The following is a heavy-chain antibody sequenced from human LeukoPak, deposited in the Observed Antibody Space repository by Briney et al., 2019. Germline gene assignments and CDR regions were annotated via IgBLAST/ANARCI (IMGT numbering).Heavy chain of an antibody. Sequence: RGGSLRLSCAASGFTFRNYWMHWVRQAPGKGLVWVSRINSDGSSTRYADSVKGRFTISRDNATNTLYLQMNSLRAEDTAVYYCARDSGYNPANDYWGQGTLVTVSS. V-gene: IGHV3-74*01. J-gene: IGHJ4*02. CDR1: GFTFRNYW. CDR3: ARDSGYNPANDY. D-gene: IGHD5-12*01. CDR2: INSDGSST.